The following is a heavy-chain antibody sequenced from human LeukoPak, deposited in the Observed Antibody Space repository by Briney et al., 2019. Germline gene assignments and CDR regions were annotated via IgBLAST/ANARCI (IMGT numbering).Heavy chain of an antibody. CDR2: ISSIGSII. CDR1: GFTFSSYE. CDR3: ARGDYVWGSYRYITGTFDY. D-gene: IGHD3-16*02. J-gene: IGHJ4*02. V-gene: IGHV3-48*03. Sequence: PGGSLRLSCAASGFTFSSYEMNWVRQAPGKGLEWVSYISSIGSIIYYADSVKGRFTISRDNAKNSLYLQMNSLRAEDTAVYYCARGDYVWGSYRYITGTFDYWGQGTLVTVSS.